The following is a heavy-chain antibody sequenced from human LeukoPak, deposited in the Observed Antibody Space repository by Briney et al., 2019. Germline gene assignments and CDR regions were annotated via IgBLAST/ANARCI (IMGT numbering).Heavy chain of an antibody. CDR1: GGTFSSYA. D-gene: IGHD6-6*01. V-gene: IGHV1-69*13. CDR2: IIPIFGTA. Sequence: ASVKVSCKASGGTFSSYANSWVRQAPGQGLEWMGGIIPIFGTANYAQKFQGRVTITADESTSTAYMELSSLRSEDTAVYYCARGWGGDRIAARPSYYYGMDVWGQGTTVTVSS. J-gene: IGHJ6*02. CDR3: ARGWGGDRIAARPSYYYGMDV.